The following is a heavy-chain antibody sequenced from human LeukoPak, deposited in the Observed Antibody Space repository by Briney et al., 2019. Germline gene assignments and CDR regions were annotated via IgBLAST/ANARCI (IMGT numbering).Heavy chain of an antibody. Sequence: GGSLRLSCAASGFTFSSYSMNWVRQAPGKGLEWVAVISYDGSNKYYADSVKGRFTISRDNSKNTLDLQMNSLRAEDTAVYYCAKVIGVIVAALDVWGQGTTVTVSS. CDR2: ISYDGSNK. J-gene: IGHJ6*02. V-gene: IGHV3-30*18. D-gene: IGHD5-12*01. CDR3: AKVIGVIVAALDV. CDR1: GFTFSSYS.